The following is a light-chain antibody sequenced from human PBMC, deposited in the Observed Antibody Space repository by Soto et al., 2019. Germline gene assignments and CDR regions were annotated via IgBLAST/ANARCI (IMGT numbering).Light chain of an antibody. CDR2: GAS. V-gene: IGKV3-20*01. Sequence: EIVLTQSPGTLSLSPGEGATLSCRASQSINNYYLSWYHQKPGQAPRLLIYGASNRATGIPERFSGSGSGTDFTLTISRLEPEDFAVYYCHHYGGSPPPTFGGGTKVEI. CDR3: HHYGGSPPPT. CDR1: QSINNYY. J-gene: IGKJ4*01.